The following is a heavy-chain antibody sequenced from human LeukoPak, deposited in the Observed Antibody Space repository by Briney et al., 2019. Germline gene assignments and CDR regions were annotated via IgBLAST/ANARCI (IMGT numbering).Heavy chain of an antibody. V-gene: IGHV4-59*01. CDR2: IYYSGST. CDR1: GGSISSFY. CDR3: ARGRGYYSPYYFDY. D-gene: IGHD2-8*01. J-gene: IGHJ4*02. Sequence: PSETLSLTCTVSGGSISSFYWSWIRKPPGKGLEWSGYIYYSGSTNYNSSLTSRVTISVDTSKNQFSLKLSSVTAADTAVYYCARGRGYYSPYYFDYWGQGTLVTVSS.